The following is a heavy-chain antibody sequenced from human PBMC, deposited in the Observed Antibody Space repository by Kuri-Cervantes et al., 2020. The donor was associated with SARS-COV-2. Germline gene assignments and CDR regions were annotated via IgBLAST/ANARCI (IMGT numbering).Heavy chain of an antibody. J-gene: IGHJ4*02. CDR1: GYSISSGYY. Sequence: SEILSLTCTVSGYSISSGYYWGWIRQPPGKGLAWIGSIYHSGSTYYNPSLKSRVTISVDTSKGQFSLRLRSVTAADTAVYYCARLKAGQFDYLGQGTLVTVSS. V-gene: IGHV4-38-2*02. CDR2: IYHSGST. CDR3: ARLKAGQFDY.